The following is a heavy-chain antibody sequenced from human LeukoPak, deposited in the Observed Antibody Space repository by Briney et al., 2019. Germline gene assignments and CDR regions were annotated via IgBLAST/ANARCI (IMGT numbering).Heavy chain of an antibody. J-gene: IGHJ4*02. CDR3: ARDGVGGGSYHSAY. CDR2: ITWNAART. CDR1: GFKFDDYG. D-gene: IGHD1-26*01. Sequence: PGGSLRLSCVTSGFKFDDYGMSWVRQAPGKGPEWISGITWNAARTDYADSVKGRFTISRDSAKNSLFLQMNSLRAEDTALYYCARDGVGGGSYHSAYWGQGTLVTVSS. V-gene: IGHV3-20*04.